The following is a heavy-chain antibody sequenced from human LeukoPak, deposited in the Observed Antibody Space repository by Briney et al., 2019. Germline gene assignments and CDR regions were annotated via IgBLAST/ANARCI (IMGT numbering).Heavy chain of an antibody. CDR2: IYRTGTT. V-gene: IGHV4-38-2*02. Sequence: SETLSLTCTVSGYSIGNGYFWGWIRQPPGKGLEWIGNIYRTGTTFYNPSLQSRVSMSVDTSKNTFSLKVSSVTAADTAMYYCARDPTGRYSSEGHMDVWGKGTTVTISS. J-gene: IGHJ6*03. CDR1: GYSIGNGYF. D-gene: IGHD6-19*01. CDR3: ARDPTGRYSSEGHMDV.